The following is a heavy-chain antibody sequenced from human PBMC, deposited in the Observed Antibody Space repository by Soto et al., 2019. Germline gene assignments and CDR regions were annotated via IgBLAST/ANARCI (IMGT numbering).Heavy chain of an antibody. V-gene: IGHV1-18*01. J-gene: IGHJ6*02. CDR1: GYTFTSYR. CDR3: ASNYLYYYGSGNTNYYGMDV. Sequence: QVQLVQSGAEVKKPGASVKVSCKASGYTFTSYRISWVRQAPGQGLEWMGWISAYNGNTNYAQKLQGRVTMTTDTSTSTAYMELRSLRSDDTAVYYCASNYLYYYGSGNTNYYGMDVWGQGTTVTVSS. CDR2: ISAYNGNT. D-gene: IGHD3-10*01.